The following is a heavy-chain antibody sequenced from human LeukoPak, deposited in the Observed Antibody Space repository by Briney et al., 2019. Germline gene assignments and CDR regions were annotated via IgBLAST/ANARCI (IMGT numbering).Heavy chain of an antibody. CDR1: GFTVSSNY. V-gene: IGHV3-9*01. J-gene: IGHJ4*02. CDR2: ISWNSGSI. Sequence: PGGSLRLSCAASGFTVSSNYMSWVRQAPGKGLEWVSGISWNSGSIGYADSVKGRFSISRDNAKNSLYLQMNSLRAEDTALYYCAKAVIGQQLVALDYWGQGTLVTVSS. D-gene: IGHD6-13*01. CDR3: AKAVIGQQLVALDY.